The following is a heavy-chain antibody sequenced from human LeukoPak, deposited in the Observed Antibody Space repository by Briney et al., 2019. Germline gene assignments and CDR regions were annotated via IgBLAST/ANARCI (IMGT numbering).Heavy chain of an antibody. D-gene: IGHD7-27*01. V-gene: IGHV1-69*04. J-gene: IGHJ6*02. CDR3: ARDLTGDYGMDV. CDR2: NIPMFDIV. Sequence: GASVKVSCKASGGTSSTYGINWVRQAPGQGLEWMGRNIPMFDIVNYAQKFQGRVTITADKSTSTAYMELKSLTSEDTAVYYCARDLTGDYGMDVWGQGTTVTVSS. CDR1: GGTSSTYG.